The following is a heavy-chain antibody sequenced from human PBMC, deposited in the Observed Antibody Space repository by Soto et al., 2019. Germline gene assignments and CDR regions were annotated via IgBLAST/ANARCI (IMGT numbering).Heavy chain of an antibody. CDR1: GFTFSNFE. Sequence: QPGGSLRLSCVVSGFTFSNFEMNWVRQAPGKGLEWVSYISSSRSNTFYADSVKGRFTISRDNAKNSLYLEMNSLRVEDTAVYYCARGDYPDYWGQGTLVTVSS. CDR3: ARGDYPDY. CDR2: ISSSRSNT. V-gene: IGHV3-48*03. J-gene: IGHJ4*02.